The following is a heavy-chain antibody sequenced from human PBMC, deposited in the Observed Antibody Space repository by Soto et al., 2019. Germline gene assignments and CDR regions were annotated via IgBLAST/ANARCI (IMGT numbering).Heavy chain of an antibody. V-gene: IGHV3-30*18. CDR3: EKDRPQGLFDY. CDR2: ISYDGSNK. CDR1: GFTFSSYG. Sequence: GGSLRLSCAASGFTFSSYGMHWVRQAPGKGLEWVAVISYDGSNKYYADSVKGRFTISRDNSKNTLYLQMNSLRAEDTAVYYCEKDRPQGLFDYWGQGTLVTVSS. J-gene: IGHJ4*02. D-gene: IGHD6-6*01.